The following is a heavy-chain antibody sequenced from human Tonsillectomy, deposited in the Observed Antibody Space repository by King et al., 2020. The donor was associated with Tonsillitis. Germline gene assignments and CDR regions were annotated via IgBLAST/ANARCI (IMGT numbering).Heavy chain of an antibody. J-gene: IGHJ4*02. CDR1: GGSSSNYY. CDR2: VFYSGCT. CDR3: TRSYDSRGYYTPGTIDY. Sequence: QLQLQESGPGLVKPSETLALTCTVSGGSSSNYYGSWVRQSPGKGLEWIGFVFYSGCTHSNPTLKSRIPMSVDTSKNQSSLKLRSVTAADTAVYFCTRSYDSRGYYTPGTIDYWGQGSLVTVSS. D-gene: IGHD3-22*01. V-gene: IGHV4-59*01.